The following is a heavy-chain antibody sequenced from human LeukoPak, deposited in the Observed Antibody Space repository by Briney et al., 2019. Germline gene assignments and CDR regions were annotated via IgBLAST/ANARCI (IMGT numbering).Heavy chain of an antibody. CDR2: IRYDGSNK. Sequence: PGGSLRLSCAASGFTFSSYGMHWVRQAPGKGLEWVAFIRYDGSNKYYADSVKGRFTISRDNSKNTLYLQMNSLRAEDTAVYYCAKKGWFGDTSPIDYWGQGTLVTVSS. J-gene: IGHJ4*02. V-gene: IGHV3-30*02. CDR3: AKKGWFGDTSPIDY. CDR1: GFTFSSYG. D-gene: IGHD3-10*01.